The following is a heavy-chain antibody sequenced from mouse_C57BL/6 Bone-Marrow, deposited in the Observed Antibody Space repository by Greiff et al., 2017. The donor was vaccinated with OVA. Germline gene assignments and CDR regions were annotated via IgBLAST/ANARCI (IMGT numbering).Heavy chain of an antibody. CDR2: ISDGGSYT. D-gene: IGHD1-1*01. Sequence: EVKVVESGGGLVKPGGSLKLSCAASGFTFSSYAMSWVRQTPEKRLEWVATISDGGSYTYYPDNVKGRFTISRDNAKNNLYLQMSQLKSEDTAMYYCARDGYYGSSLYAMDYWGQGTSVTVSS. CDR3: ARDGYYGSSLYAMDY. CDR1: GFTFSSYA. V-gene: IGHV5-4*01. J-gene: IGHJ4*01.